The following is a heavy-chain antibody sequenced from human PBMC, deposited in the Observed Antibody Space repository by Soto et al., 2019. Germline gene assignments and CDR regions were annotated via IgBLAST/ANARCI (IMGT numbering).Heavy chain of an antibody. J-gene: IGHJ4*02. CDR1: GYRFTNYW. CDR2: IYPGDSDT. V-gene: IGHV5-51*01. D-gene: IGHD2-2*01. CDR3: ARDHCRGTTCHEFDY. Sequence: PGESLKISCKGSGYRFTNYWIGWVRQMPGKGLEWMGIIYPGDSDTRYSPSFQGQVTISADKSINTAYLQWSSLKASDTAMYYCARDHCRGTTCHEFDYCGPGTQLTV.